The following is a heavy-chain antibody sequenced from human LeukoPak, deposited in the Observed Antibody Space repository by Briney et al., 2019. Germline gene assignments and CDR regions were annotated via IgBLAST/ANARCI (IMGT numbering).Heavy chain of an antibody. CDR2: IWYDGSNK. CDR3: ARDVRSNWYDD. J-gene: IGHJ5*02. Sequence: GRSLRLSCAASGFTFRSYGMHWVRQAPGKGLEWVALIWYDGSNKYYAESVKGRSTISRDNSKNTLYLEMNTLRGEDTAVYYCARDVRSNWYDDWGQGTLVTVSS. V-gene: IGHV3-33*01. CDR1: GFTFRSYG.